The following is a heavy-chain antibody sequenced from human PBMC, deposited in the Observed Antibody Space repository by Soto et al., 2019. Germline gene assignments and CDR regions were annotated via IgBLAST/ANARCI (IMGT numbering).Heavy chain of an antibody. Sequence: GESLKISCTGSGYSFTIYWIGWVRQMPGKGLEWMGIIYPGDSDTNYSPSFQGHVTISADKSISTAYLQWSSLKASDTAMYYCARDAPPHYYYYGMDVWGQGTTVTVSS. J-gene: IGHJ6*02. V-gene: IGHV5-51*01. CDR1: GYSFTIYW. CDR3: ARDAPPHYYYYGMDV. CDR2: IYPGDSDT.